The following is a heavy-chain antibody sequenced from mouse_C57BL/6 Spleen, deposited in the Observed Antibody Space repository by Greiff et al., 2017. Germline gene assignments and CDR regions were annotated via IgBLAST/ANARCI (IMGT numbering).Heavy chain of an antibody. CDR1: GYAFSSSW. D-gene: IGHD3-3*01. J-gene: IGHJ2*01. CDR3: AKGTDYFGC. V-gene: IGHV1-82*01. Sequence: VQRVESGPELVKPGASVKISCKASGYAFSSSWMNWVKQRPGKGLEWIGRIYPGDGDTNYNGNFKGKGTLTADKSSSTAYMQLSSLTSEDSAVYFCAKGTDYFGCWGQGTTLSVS. CDR2: IYPGDGDT.